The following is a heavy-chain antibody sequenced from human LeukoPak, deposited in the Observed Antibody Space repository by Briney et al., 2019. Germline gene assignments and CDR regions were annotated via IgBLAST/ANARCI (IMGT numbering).Heavy chain of an antibody. CDR2: ISGSGGST. CDR1: GFTFSSYA. J-gene: IGHJ4*02. D-gene: IGHD3-10*01. CDR3: AKDLRGYYGSGSPSGLDY. V-gene: IGHV3-23*01. Sequence: GGSLRLSCAASGFTFSSYAMSWVRQAPGKGLEWVSAISGSGGSTYYADSVKGRFTISRDDSKNTLYLQMNSLRAEDTAVYYCAKDLRGYYGSGSPSGLDYWGQGTLVTVSS.